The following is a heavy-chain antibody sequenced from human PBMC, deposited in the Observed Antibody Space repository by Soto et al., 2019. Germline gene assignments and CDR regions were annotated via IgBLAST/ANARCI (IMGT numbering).Heavy chain of an antibody. J-gene: IGHJ5*02. V-gene: IGHV3-30*18. CDR1: VFTFSSYG. Sequence: HPGGSLRLSCAASVFTFSSYGMHWVRQAPGKGLEWVAVISYDGSNKYYADSVKGRFTISRDNSKNTLYLQMNSLRAEDTAVYYCAKDVLTGYYTNWFVHWCQGTLVTVSS. CDR2: ISYDGSNK. CDR3: AKDVLTGYYTNWFVH. D-gene: IGHD3-9*01.